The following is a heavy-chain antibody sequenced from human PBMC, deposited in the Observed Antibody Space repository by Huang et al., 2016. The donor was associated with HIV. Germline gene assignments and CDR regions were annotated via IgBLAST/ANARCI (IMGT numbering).Heavy chain of an antibody. V-gene: IGHV1-69*01. Sequence: QVQLVQSGAEVKKPGSSVKVSCKASGGTFSTHAISWVRQAPGQGLEWMGGISPIFGTANYAQKFQGTVTITADEFTSTAYMELSSRRAEDTALYYCARGRTRSSLYDSYYGLDVWGQGTTVTVSS. D-gene: IGHD6-6*01. J-gene: IGHJ6*02. CDR2: ISPIFGTA. CDR3: ARGRTRSSLYDSYYGLDV. CDR1: GGTFSTHA.